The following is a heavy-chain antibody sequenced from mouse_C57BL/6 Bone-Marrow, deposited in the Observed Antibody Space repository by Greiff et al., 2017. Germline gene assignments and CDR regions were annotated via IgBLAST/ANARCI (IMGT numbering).Heavy chain of an antibody. CDR1: GYTFTSYW. D-gene: IGHD3-2*02. CDR2: IYPGSGST. J-gene: IGHJ2*01. Sequence: QVQLKEPGAELVKPGASVKMSCKASGYTFTSYWITWVKQRPGQGLEWIGDIYPGSGSTNYNEKFKSKATLTVDTSSSTAYMQLSSLTSEDSAVYYCARSGDSSGYWGQGTTLTVSS. CDR3: ARSGDSSGY. V-gene: IGHV1-55*01.